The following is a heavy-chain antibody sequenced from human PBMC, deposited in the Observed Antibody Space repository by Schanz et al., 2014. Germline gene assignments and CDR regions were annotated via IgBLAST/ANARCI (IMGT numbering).Heavy chain of an antibody. Sequence: QVQLQQWGAGLLKPSETLSLTCAVYGVSFSSNYWSWIRQPPGKGLEWIGEINQSGTTNYNPSLKSRVTISVDTSKNQFSLKLRSVTAADTAVYYCARAARRTRVVPLYFDYWGQGTLXTVSS. V-gene: IGHV4-34*02. D-gene: IGHD2-2*01. J-gene: IGHJ4*02. CDR3: ARAARRTRVVPLYFDY. CDR2: INQSGTT. CDR1: GVSFSSNY.